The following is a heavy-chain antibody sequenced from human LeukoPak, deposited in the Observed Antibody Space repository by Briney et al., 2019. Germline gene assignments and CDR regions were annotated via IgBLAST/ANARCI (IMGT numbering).Heavy chain of an antibody. D-gene: IGHD3-16*02. J-gene: IGHJ3*02. CDR3: ARDGRLYDYVWGSYRAFDI. V-gene: IGHV3-66*01. CDR2: IYSGGST. CDR1: GFTVSSNY. Sequence: TGGSLRLSCAASGFTVSSNYMSWVRQAPGKGLEWVSVIYSGGSTYYADSVKGRLTISRDNSKNTLYLQMNSLRAEDTAVYYCARDGRLYDYVWGSYRAFDIWGQGTMVTVSS.